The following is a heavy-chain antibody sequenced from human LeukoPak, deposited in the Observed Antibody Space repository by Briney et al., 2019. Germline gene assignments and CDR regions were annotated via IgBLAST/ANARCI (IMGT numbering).Heavy chain of an antibody. CDR3: ARNYYDSSGYSTSDY. CDR2: INPNSGGT. CDR1: GYTFTGYY. D-gene: IGHD3-22*01. V-gene: IGHV1-2*02. J-gene: IGHJ4*02. Sequence: ASVKVSCKASGYTFTGYYMHWVRQAPGQGLEWMGWINPNSGGTNYAQKFQGRVTMTRDTSISTAYMELSRLRSDDTAVYYRARNYYDSSGYSTSDYWGQGTLVTVSS.